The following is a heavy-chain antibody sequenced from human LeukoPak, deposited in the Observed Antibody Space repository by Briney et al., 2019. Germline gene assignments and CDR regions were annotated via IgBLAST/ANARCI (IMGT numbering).Heavy chain of an antibody. CDR3: ARDWWGVTYYFDY. D-gene: IGHD3-10*01. CDR1: GYTFTSYA. V-gene: IGHV1-3*01. CDR2: INAGNGNT. Sequence: ASVKVSCKASGYTFTSYAMHWVRQAPGQRLEWMGWINAGNGNTKYSQRFQGRVTITRDTSASTAYMELSSLRSEDTAVYYCARDWWGVTYYFDYWGQGTLVTVSS. J-gene: IGHJ4*02.